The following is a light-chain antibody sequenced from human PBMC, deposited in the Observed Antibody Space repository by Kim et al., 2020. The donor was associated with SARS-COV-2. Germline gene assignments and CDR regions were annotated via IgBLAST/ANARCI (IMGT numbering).Light chain of an antibody. CDR2: GAN. V-gene: IGLV6-57*03. Sequence: NFMLTQPPSVSGSPGTTVTISCTRSGGALASFYVQWYQQRPGSAPTTVIYGANERPSGVPDRFSASVAQSSGSASLTISGLRTEDEADYYCQSSDSTNLWVFGGGTKLTVL. CDR3: QSSDSTNLWV. J-gene: IGLJ3*02. CDR1: GGALASFY.